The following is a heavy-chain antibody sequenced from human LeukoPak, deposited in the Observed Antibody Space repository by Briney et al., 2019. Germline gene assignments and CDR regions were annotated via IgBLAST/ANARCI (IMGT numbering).Heavy chain of an antibody. J-gene: IGHJ4*02. CDR1: GFTFSSYW. D-gene: IGHD2-15*01. CDR3: AKDLVRDCSGGSCYGIDY. Sequence: GGSLRLSCAASGFTFSSYWMTWVRQAPGKGLEWVANIKQDGSEKYYVDSVKGRFTISRDNAKNSLYLQMNSLRAEDTAVYYCAKDLVRDCSGGSCYGIDYWGQGTLVTVSS. CDR2: IKQDGSEK. V-gene: IGHV3-7*01.